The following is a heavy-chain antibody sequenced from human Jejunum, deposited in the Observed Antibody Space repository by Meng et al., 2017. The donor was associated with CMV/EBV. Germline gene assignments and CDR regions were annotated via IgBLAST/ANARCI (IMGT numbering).Heavy chain of an antibody. Sequence: QLQQSGPGLVMPSQTLSRPCAISGESASSNTVAWNWIRLSPSRGLEWLGRTYYRSKWYSEYTVSVRSRISITPDTSKNQFSLQLTSVTPDDTAVYYCARGEDSSLDYWGQGTLVTVSS. V-gene: IGHV6-1*01. CDR2: TYYRSKWYS. CDR1: GESASSNTVA. CDR3: ARGEDSSLDY. D-gene: IGHD6-13*01. J-gene: IGHJ4*02.